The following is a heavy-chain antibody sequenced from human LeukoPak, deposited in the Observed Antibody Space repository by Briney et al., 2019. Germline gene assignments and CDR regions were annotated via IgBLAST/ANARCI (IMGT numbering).Heavy chain of an antibody. V-gene: IGHV3-53*01. D-gene: IGHD6-19*01. Sequence: GGSLRLSCAASGFTSSCCWMSWVRQAPGKGLEWVSVIYSGGSTYYADSVKGRFTISRDNSKNTLYLQMNSLRAEDTAVYYCARMAVAGGFDYWGQGALVTVSS. CDR3: ARMAVAGGFDY. CDR1: GFTSSCCW. J-gene: IGHJ4*02. CDR2: IYSGGST.